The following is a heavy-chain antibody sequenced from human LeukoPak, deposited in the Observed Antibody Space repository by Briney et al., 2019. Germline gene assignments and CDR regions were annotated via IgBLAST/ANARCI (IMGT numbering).Heavy chain of an antibody. D-gene: IGHD2-15*01. CDR3: ARGALDAATPFDS. Sequence: GGSLRLPCAASGFTFSNYAMHWVRQAPGKGLEWVAVISYDGSNKYYADSVKGRFTISRDNAKKSVYLQMNSLRAEDTAVYYCARGALDAATPFDSWGQGTLVTVSS. CDR1: GFTFSNYA. V-gene: IGHV3-30*04. J-gene: IGHJ5*01. CDR2: ISYDGSNK.